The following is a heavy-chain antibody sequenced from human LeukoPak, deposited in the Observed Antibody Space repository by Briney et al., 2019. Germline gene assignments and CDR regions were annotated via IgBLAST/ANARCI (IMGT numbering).Heavy chain of an antibody. CDR1: GYTFTSYS. CDR2: ISAYSGNT. Sequence: ASVKVSCKASGYTFTSYSIGWVRQAPGQGLEWMGWISAYSGNTNYAQKFQGRLTMTTDTSTSTAYMELRSLRSDDTAVYYCARDYDFWSGNAYNGMDVWGQGTTVTVSS. J-gene: IGHJ6*02. CDR3: ARDYDFWSGNAYNGMDV. D-gene: IGHD3-3*01. V-gene: IGHV1-18*01.